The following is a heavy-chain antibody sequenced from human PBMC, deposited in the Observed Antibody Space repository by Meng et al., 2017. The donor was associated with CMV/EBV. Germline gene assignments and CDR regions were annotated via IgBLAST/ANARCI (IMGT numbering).Heavy chain of an antibody. J-gene: IGHJ6*02. V-gene: IGHV3-48*03. CDR3: AREDDILTGDYYYYYGMDV. CDR1: GFTFSSYE. CDR2: ISSSGSTI. D-gene: IGHD3-9*01. Sequence: GGSLRFSCAASGFTFSSYEMNWVRQAPGKGLEWVSYISSSGSTIYYADSVKGRFTISRDNAKNSLYLQMNSLRAEDTAVYYCAREDDILTGDYYYYYGMDVWGQGTTVTVSS.